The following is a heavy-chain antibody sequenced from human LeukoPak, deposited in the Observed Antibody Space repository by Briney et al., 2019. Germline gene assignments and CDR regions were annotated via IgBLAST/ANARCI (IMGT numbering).Heavy chain of an antibody. D-gene: IGHD2-2*01. CDR1: GGSISSSSYY. V-gene: IGHV4-61*01. CDR2: IYYSGST. Sequence: SETLSLTCTVSGGSISSSSYYWSWIRQPPGKGLEWIGYIYYSGSTDYNPSLKSRVTISLDTSRNQFSLNLTSVTAADTAIYYCARNQVVSATKHGYNWFDPWGQGTLVTVSS. CDR3: ARNQVVSATKHGYNWFDP. J-gene: IGHJ5*02.